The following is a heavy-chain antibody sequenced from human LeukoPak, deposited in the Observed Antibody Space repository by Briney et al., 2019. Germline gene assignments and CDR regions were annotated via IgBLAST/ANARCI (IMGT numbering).Heavy chain of an antibody. CDR1: GFTFSSYA. D-gene: IGHD3-10*01. V-gene: IGHV3-23*01. Sequence: GGSLRLSCAASGFTFSSYAMSWVRQAPGKGLEWVSAISGSGGSTYYADSVKGRFTISRDNSKNTLYLQMDSLRAEDTAVYYCAKSVEYYYGSGSLIWGQGTLVTVSS. CDR3: AKSVEYYYGSGSLI. CDR2: ISGSGGST. J-gene: IGHJ4*02.